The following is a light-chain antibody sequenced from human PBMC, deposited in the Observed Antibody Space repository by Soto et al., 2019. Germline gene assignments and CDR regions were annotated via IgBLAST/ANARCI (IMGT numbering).Light chain of an antibody. Sequence: EIVLTQSPDTLSLSPGERATLSCRASQTVNNNYVAWYQQKPGQAPRLLIFRASNKATGIPDRFSGSGSGTEFTLTISRLEPEDFAVYYCQQYGNSRWTFGQGTKVDIK. J-gene: IGKJ1*01. CDR2: RAS. CDR3: QQYGNSRWT. CDR1: QTVNNNY. V-gene: IGKV3-20*01.